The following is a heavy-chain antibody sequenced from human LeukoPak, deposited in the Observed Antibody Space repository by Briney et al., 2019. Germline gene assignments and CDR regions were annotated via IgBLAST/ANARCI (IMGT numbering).Heavy chain of an antibody. Sequence: PSETLSLTCTVSGGSISSYYWSWIRQPPGKGLEWIGYIYYSGSTNYNPSLKSRVTISVDTSKNQFSLKLRSVTAADTAVYFCARGEMATIFLWGQGTRVTVSS. V-gene: IGHV4-59*01. CDR3: ARGEMATIFL. CDR2: IYYSGST. J-gene: IGHJ1*01. D-gene: IGHD5-24*01. CDR1: GGSISSYY.